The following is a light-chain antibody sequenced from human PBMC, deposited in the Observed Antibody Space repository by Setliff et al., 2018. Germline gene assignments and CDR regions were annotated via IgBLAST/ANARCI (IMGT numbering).Light chain of an antibody. V-gene: IGLV2-14*01. CDR3: NAYTSGSTYV. CDR2: AVS. CDR1: SSDVGPYNY. J-gene: IGLJ1*01. Sequence: QSVLTQPPSASGSPGQSVTISCTATSSDVGPYNYVSWYQQHPGKAPKLIIYAVSDRPSGVSNRFFGSKSGNTASLTISGLQTEDEADYYCNAYTSGSTYVFGTGTKVTVL.